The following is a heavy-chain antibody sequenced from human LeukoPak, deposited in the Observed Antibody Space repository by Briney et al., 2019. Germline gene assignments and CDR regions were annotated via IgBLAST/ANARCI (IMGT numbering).Heavy chain of an antibody. Sequence: SVKVSCKASGGTFSSYTISWVRHAPGQGLEWMGGIIPILGIANYAQKFQVRVTITADKSTSTAYMELSSLRSEDTAVYYCATRVDSSGYYLDYWGQGTLVTVSS. J-gene: IGHJ4*02. CDR3: ATRVDSSGYYLDY. D-gene: IGHD3-22*01. CDR1: GGTFSSYT. V-gene: IGHV1-69*10. CDR2: IIPILGIA.